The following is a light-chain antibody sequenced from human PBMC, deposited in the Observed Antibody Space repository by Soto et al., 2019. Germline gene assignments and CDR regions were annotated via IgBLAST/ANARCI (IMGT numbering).Light chain of an antibody. CDR1: QSISSW. V-gene: IGKV1-5*03. J-gene: IGKJ1*01. CDR3: QQYNSYTWT. CDR2: KAS. Sequence: DSQLTRAPSTLSASVGDRVPITCRASQSISSWLAWYQQKPGKAPKLLIYKASSLQSGVPSRFSGSGSGTEFTLTISSLQPDDFATYYCQQYNSYTWTFGQGTKVDIK.